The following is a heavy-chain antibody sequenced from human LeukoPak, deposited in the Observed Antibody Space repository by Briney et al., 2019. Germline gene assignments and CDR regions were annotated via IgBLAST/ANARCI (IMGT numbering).Heavy chain of an antibody. D-gene: IGHD5-18*01. CDR3: AKDISGYSYGGYFDY. CDR1: GFTFDDYA. J-gene: IGHJ4*02. V-gene: IGHV3-43D*03. Sequence: GGSLRLSCAASGFTFDDYAMHWVRQAPGKGLEWVSLISWDGGSTYYADSVKGRFTISRDNSKNSLYLQMNSLRAEDTALYYCAKDISGYSYGGYFDYWGQGTLVTVSS. CDR2: ISWDGGST.